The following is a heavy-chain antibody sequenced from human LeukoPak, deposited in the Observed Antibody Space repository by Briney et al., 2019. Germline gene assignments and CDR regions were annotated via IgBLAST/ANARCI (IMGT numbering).Heavy chain of an antibody. Sequence: SETLSLTCTVSGGSISSYYWSWIRQPPGKGLEWIGYIYYSGSTNYNPSLKSRVTISVDTSKNQFSLKLSSVTAADTAVYYCASILAARDYFDYWGQGTLVTVSS. V-gene: IGHV4-59*01. CDR2: IYYSGST. D-gene: IGHD6-25*01. CDR1: GGSISSYY. CDR3: ASILAARDYFDY. J-gene: IGHJ4*02.